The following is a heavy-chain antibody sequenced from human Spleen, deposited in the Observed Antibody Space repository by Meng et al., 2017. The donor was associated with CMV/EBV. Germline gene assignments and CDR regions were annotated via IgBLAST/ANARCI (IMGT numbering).Heavy chain of an antibody. CDR2: INPNSGGT. Sequence: ASVKVSCKASGYTFTGYYMHWVRQAPGQGLEWMGWINPNSGGTHYEQKFQGRVTMTRDTSIDTAYMELSRLRSEDTAVYYCARTQVPAHTGSYRYYYFYAMDVWGQGTTVTVSS. D-gene: IGHD1-26*01. CDR1: GYTFTGYY. V-gene: IGHV1-2*02. J-gene: IGHJ6*02. CDR3: ARTQVPAHTGSYRYYYFYAMDV.